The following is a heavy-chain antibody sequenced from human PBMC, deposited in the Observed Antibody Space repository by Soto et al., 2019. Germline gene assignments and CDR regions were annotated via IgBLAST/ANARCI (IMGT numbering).Heavy chain of an antibody. CDR1: RYTFTSYG. D-gene: IGHD3-9*01. CDR2: ISAYNGNT. J-gene: IGHJ4*02. CDR3: ARDLRGYYDILTGQYYFDY. V-gene: IGHV1-18*01. Sequence: QVQLVQSGAEVKKPGASVKVSCKASRYTFTSYGISWVRQAPGQGHEWLGWISAYNGNTNYAQKLQGRVTMTTDTSTSTAYMELRSLRSDDTAVYYCARDLRGYYDILTGQYYFDYWGQGTLVTVSS.